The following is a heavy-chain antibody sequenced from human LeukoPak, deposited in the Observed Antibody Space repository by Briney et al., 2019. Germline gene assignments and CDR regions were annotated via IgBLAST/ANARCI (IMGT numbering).Heavy chain of an antibody. CDR2: ISGSGGST. CDR1: GFTFSSYA. CDR3: AKDRILYTSSPIDY. J-gene: IGHJ4*02. V-gene: IGHV3-23*01. D-gene: IGHD6-13*01. Sequence: ETGGSLRLSCAASGFTFSSYAMSWVRQAPGKGLEWVSAISGSGGSTYYADSVKGRFTISRDNSNNTLYLQMNSLRAEDTAVYYCAKDRILYTSSPIDYWGQGTLVTVSS.